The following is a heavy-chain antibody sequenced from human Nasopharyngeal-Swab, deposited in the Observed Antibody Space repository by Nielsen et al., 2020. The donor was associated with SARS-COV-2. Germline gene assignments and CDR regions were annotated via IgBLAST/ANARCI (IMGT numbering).Heavy chain of an antibody. Sequence: GESLKISCAASGFSSSDYYMSWIRQAPGKGLEWVAYISSDRSIYTFYADSVKGRFTISRDTAKNSLSLQMDSLRVEDTAVYLCARVEDNFGDYIDYWGQGTLVAVSS. CDR2: ISSDRSIYT. CDR1: GFSSSDYY. J-gene: IGHJ4*02. CDR3: ARVEDNFGDYIDY. D-gene: IGHD4-17*01. V-gene: IGHV3-11*06.